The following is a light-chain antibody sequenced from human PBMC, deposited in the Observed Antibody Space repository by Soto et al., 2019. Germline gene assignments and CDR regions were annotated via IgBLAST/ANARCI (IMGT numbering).Light chain of an antibody. CDR1: QSVSSSY. CDR2: GAS. J-gene: IGKJ4*01. CDR3: QHDGSSTLT. Sequence: EIVLTQSPGTLSLSPGERATLSCRASQSVSSSYLAWYQQKPGQAPRLLIYGASSRATGIPDRFSGSGSGKYFILTSRRQEPEVSAVYCCQHDGSSTLTFGAGTKVEIK. V-gene: IGKV3-20*01.